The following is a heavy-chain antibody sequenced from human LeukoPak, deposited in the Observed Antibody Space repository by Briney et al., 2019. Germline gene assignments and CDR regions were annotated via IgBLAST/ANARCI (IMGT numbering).Heavy chain of an antibody. D-gene: IGHD4-23*01. CDR3: ARDGAGGNSSFDY. V-gene: IGHV3-21*01. Sequence: SGGSLRLSCAASGFTFSSYSMNWVRQAPGRGLEWVSSISSSSSYIYYADSVKGRFTISRDNAKNSLYLQMNSLRAEDTAVYYCARDGAGGNSSFDYWGQGTLDTVSS. CDR1: GFTFSSYS. CDR2: ISSSSSYI. J-gene: IGHJ4*02.